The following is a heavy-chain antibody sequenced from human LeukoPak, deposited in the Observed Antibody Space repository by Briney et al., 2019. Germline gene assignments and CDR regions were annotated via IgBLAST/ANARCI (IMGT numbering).Heavy chain of an antibody. Sequence: GGSLRLSCAASGFTFNSYWMHWVRQAPGKGLVWVSQINNDGSTTRYADSVKGRFTISRDNAENTLYLQMNSLRAEDAAVYYCARGYSSSWYNWLDPWGQGTLVTVSS. CDR3: ARGYSSSWYNWLDP. J-gene: IGHJ5*02. CDR2: INNDGSTT. CDR1: GFTFNSYW. D-gene: IGHD6-13*01. V-gene: IGHV3-74*01.